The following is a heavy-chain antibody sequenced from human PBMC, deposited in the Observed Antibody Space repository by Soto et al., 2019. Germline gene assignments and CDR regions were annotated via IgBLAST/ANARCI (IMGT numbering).Heavy chain of an antibody. Sequence: EMQLVESGGNLVRPGGSLRLSCEASGFTLSSYWMSWVRQAPGRGLEWVANIKQDGSETYYVDSVKGRFTISRDNAKKSLYLHMTSLRVDDTAVYFCVRDSGCGGRYNCYYYGMDVWGQGTTVTVSS. CDR1: GFTLSSYW. J-gene: IGHJ6*02. CDR3: VRDSGCGGRYNCYYYGMDV. D-gene: IGHD1-1*01. CDR2: IKQDGSET. V-gene: IGHV3-7*03.